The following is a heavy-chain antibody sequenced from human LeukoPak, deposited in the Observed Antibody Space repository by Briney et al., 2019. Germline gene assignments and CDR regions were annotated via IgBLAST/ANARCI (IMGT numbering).Heavy chain of an antibody. Sequence: GGSLRLSCAASGSTFSSYSMNWVRQAPGKGLEWVSYISGSSSAIHYADSVKGRFTISRDNAKNSLYLQVNSLRDEDTAVYYCARDRMTTNAFDIWGQGTMVAVSS. CDR1: GSTFSSYS. CDR3: ARDRMTTNAFDI. V-gene: IGHV3-48*02. D-gene: IGHD4-11*01. CDR2: ISGSSSAI. J-gene: IGHJ3*02.